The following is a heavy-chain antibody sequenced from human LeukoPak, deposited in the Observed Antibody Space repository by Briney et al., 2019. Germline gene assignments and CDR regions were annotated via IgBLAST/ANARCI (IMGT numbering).Heavy chain of an antibody. CDR3: ARGPLGSSWPPHYYYGMDV. Sequence: PSETLSLTCTVSGGSISTYYWSWIRQPPGKGLEWIGEINHRGSTNYNPSLKSRVTISVDTSKNQFSLKLSSVTAADTAVYYCARGPLGSSWPPHYYYGMDVWGQGTTVTVSS. V-gene: IGHV4-34*01. CDR1: GGSISTYY. J-gene: IGHJ6*02. D-gene: IGHD6-13*01. CDR2: INHRGST.